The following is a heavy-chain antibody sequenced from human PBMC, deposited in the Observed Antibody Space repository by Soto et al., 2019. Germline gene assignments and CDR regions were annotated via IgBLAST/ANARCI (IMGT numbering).Heavy chain of an antibody. J-gene: IGHJ4*02. CDR3: ARGSITIFGVVPPDDY. V-gene: IGHV1-2*02. D-gene: IGHD3-3*01. Sequence: ASVKVSCKASVFSVDTTYCIHWVRRAPGQGLEWMGSINPNSGDTNYAQNFQGRVTMTRDTSISTAYMEVSSLTSDDTAVYYCARGSITIFGVVPPDDYWGQGTLVTVSS. CDR2: INPNSGDT. CDR1: VFSVDTTYC.